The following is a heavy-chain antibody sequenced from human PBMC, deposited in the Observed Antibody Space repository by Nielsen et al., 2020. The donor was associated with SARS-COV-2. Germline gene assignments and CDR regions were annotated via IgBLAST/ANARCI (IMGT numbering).Heavy chain of an antibody. J-gene: IGHJ3*01. V-gene: IGHV3-23*01. CDR1: GFTFSNYA. CDR2: IGGVGGGST. Sequence: GESLKISCAASGFTFSNYAMNWVRQAPGKGLEWVSAIGGVGGGSTYYADSVKGRFTISRDNAKNSMSLQMNSLRVEDTAVYYCARDWSRAFDVWGQGTMVTVSS. CDR3: ARDWSRAFDV.